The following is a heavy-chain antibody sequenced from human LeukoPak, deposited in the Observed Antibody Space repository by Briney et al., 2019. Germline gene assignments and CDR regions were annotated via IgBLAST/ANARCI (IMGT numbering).Heavy chain of an antibody. J-gene: IGHJ6*02. Sequence: GGSLRLSCAASGFTFSSYWMSWVRQAPGKGLEWVANIKQDGSGKYYVDSVKGRFTISRDNPKNSLYLQMNSLRAEDTAVYYCASQRRGHYGDYSLYYYGMDVWGQGTTVTVSS. D-gene: IGHD4-17*01. CDR1: GFTFSSYW. V-gene: IGHV3-7*01. CDR3: ASQRRGHYGDYSLYYYGMDV. CDR2: IKQDGSGK.